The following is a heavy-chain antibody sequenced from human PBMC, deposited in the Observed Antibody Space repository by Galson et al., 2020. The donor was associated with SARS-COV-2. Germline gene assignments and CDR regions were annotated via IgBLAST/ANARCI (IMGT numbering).Heavy chain of an antibody. D-gene: IGHD2-15*01. CDR2: IYWDDYL. CDR3: AHSARAVSGAKGYYFDY. CDR1: GFSIRTPGVA. J-gene: IGHJ4*02. V-gene: IGHV2-5*02. Sequence: SGPTLVKPTQTLTLTCTFYGFSIRTPGVAVGWIRQPPGKALEWLALIYWDDYLLYNSALKSRLTITKDTSKSEVVLTLTNMDPVDTATYFCAHSARAVSGAKGYYFDYWGQGTLVTVSS.